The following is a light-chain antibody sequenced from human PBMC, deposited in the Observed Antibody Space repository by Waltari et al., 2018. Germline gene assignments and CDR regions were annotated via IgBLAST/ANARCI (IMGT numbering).Light chain of an antibody. CDR2: GAS. CDR3: QQYDISPLT. CDR1: QTVRTTY. V-gene: IGKV3-20*01. Sequence: EIVLTQSPGTLSLSPGERATLSCRASQTVRTTYLAWYQQKPGQAPTLLIYGASSRATGIPDRFSGSGSGTDFSLTISSLEPEDFAGYYCQQYDISPLTFGGGTKVEIK. J-gene: IGKJ4*01.